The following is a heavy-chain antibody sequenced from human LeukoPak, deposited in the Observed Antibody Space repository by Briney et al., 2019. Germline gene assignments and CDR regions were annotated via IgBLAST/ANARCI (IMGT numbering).Heavy chain of an antibody. V-gene: IGHV4-59*01. CDR1: GGSITTYY. J-gene: IGHJ5*02. CDR2: IYYSGST. CDR3: AGIHLGELSSINWFDP. Sequence: PSETLSLTCTVSGGSITTYYWSWIRQPPGKGLEWIGYIYYSGSTNYNPSLKSRVTISVDTSKNQFSLKLSSVTAADTVVYYCAGIHLGELSSINWFDPWGQGTLVTVSS. D-gene: IGHD3-16*02.